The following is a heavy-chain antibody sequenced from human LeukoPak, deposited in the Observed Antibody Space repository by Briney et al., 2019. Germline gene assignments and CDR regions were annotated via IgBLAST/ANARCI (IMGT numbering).Heavy chain of an antibody. J-gene: IGHJ4*02. CDR3: AKDIGSYYDY. D-gene: IGHD3-10*01. V-gene: IGHV3-30*02. Sequence: GGSLRLSCVASGFTFCSNGMHWVRQAPGKGLEWGTFIQYDGSKKYYADSVKGRFTISRDNSKNTLYLEMNSLRAEDTAVYYCAKDIGSYYDYWGQGILVTVSS. CDR1: GFTFCSNG. CDR2: IQYDGSKK.